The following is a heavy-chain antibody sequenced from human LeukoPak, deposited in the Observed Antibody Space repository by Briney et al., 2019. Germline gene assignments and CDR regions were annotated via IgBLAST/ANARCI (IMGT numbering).Heavy chain of an antibody. V-gene: IGHV4-31*03. Sequence: PSETLSLTCTVSGGSISSGGYFWNWIRQLPGKGLEWIGYIYSSGSTYSPSLKSRVIISLDTSKNQFSLKLNSVTAADTAVYYCARGGKKTAMVTSWGQGTLVTVSS. D-gene: IGHD5-18*01. CDR1: GGSISSGGYF. CDR3: ARGGKKTAMVTS. CDR2: IYSSGST. J-gene: IGHJ4*02.